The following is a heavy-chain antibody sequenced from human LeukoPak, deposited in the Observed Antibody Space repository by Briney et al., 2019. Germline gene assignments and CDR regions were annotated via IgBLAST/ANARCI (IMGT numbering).Heavy chain of an antibody. D-gene: IGHD3-22*01. Sequence: GGSLRLSCAASGFTFSSHWMHWVRQAPGKGLVWVSRISDGGSTTTYADSVKGRFTISRDNAKNTLYLQMNGLRAEDTAVYYCSRSAYYDGSGNYYDCWGRGTLVTVSS. CDR2: ISDGGSTT. V-gene: IGHV3-74*01. CDR1: GFTFSSHW. J-gene: IGHJ4*02. CDR3: SRSAYYDGSGNYYDC.